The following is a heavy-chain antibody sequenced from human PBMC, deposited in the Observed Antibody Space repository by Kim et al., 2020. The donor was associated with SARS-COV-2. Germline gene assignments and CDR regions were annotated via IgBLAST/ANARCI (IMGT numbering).Heavy chain of an antibody. Sequence: LKRRVTISVDTSKNQFSLKLSSVTAADTAVYYCARDVGVDILTGYDAFDIWGQGTMVTVSS. D-gene: IGHD3-9*01. CDR3: ARDVGVDILTGYDAFDI. V-gene: IGHV4-59*01. J-gene: IGHJ3*02.